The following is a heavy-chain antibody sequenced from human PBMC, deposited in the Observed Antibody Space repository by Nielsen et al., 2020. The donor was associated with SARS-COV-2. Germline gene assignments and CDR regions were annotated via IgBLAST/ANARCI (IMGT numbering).Heavy chain of an antibody. D-gene: IGHD6-13*01. CDR2: IIPMFGAA. J-gene: IGHJ3*02. CDR1: GGTFRSYD. CDR3: ARALRIAAAGTSDAFDI. V-gene: IGHV1-69*06. Sequence: SVKVSCKTSGGTFRSYDISWVRQAPGQGLEWMGGIIPMFGAADYAQKFQGRVTMTGDTSTSTVYMELSSLRSEDTAVYYCARALRIAAAGTSDAFDIWGQGTMVTVSS.